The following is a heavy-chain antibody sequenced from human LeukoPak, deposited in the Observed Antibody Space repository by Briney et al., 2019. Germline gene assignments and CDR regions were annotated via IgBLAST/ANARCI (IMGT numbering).Heavy chain of an antibody. V-gene: IGHV4-59*01. J-gene: IGHJ4*02. D-gene: IGHD6-13*01. Sequence: PSETLSLTCTVSGGSISSYYWSWIRQPPGKGLEWIGYIYYSGTTNYNPSLKSRVTIPVDTSKNQISLKLSSVTAADTAVYYCARGVYIAAAQYGYWGQGTLVTVSS. CDR1: GGSISSYY. CDR2: IYYSGTT. CDR3: ARGVYIAAAQYGY.